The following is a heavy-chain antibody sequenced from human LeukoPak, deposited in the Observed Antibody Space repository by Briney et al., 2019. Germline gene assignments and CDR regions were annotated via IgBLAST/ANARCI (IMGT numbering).Heavy chain of an antibody. Sequence: SETLSLTCTVSGYSISSGYYWGWIRRPPGKGLEWIGSIYHSGSTYYNPSLKSRVTISVDTSKNQFSLKLNSVTAADTAVYFCARDGRGTAGLDYWGQGTLVTVSS. CDR2: IYHSGST. CDR1: GYSISSGYY. D-gene: IGHD2-21*02. J-gene: IGHJ4*02. V-gene: IGHV4-38-2*02. CDR3: ARDGRGTAGLDY.